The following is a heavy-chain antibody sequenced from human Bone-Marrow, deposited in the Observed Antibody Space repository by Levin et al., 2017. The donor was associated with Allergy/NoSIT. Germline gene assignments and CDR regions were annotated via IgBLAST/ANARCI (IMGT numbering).Heavy chain of an antibody. CDR2: ISGSGGST. CDR1: GFTFSSYA. Sequence: RASVKVSCAASGFTFSSYAMSWVRQAPGKGLEWVSAISGSGGSTYYADSVKGRFTISRDNSKNTLYLQMNSLRAEDTAVYYCAKESMDVVVTAMGYFQHWGQGTLVTVSS. CDR3: AKESMDVVVTAMGYFQH. V-gene: IGHV3-23*01. D-gene: IGHD2-21*02. J-gene: IGHJ1*01.